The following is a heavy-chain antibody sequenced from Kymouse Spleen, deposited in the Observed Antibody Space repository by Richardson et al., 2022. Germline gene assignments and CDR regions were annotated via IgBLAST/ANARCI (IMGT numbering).Heavy chain of an antibody. Sequence: QVQLQQWGAGLLKPSETLSLTCAVYGGSFSGYYWSWIRQPPGKGLEWIGEINHSGSTNYNPSLKSRVTISVDTSKNQFSLKLSSVTAADTAVYYCARVYSSGWSFDYWGQGTLVTVSS. CDR3: ARVYSSGWSFDY. V-gene: IGHV4-34*01. CDR2: INHSGST. J-gene: IGHJ4*02. D-gene: IGHD6-19*01. CDR1: GGSFSGYY.